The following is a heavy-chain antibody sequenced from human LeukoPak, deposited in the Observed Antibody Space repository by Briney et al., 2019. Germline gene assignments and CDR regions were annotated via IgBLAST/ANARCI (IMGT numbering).Heavy chain of an antibody. D-gene: IGHD6-13*01. Sequence: TSQTLSLTCTVSGDSISDGDYYWSWIRQPPGKGLEWLGYIYYSGGTYYNPSLKSRLTISVDTSRNQFSLKLSSVTAADTAVYYCARAWTSAGRFDFWGQGTLVPVSS. J-gene: IGHJ4*02. V-gene: IGHV4-30-4*01. CDR2: IYYSGGT. CDR1: GDSISDGDYY. CDR3: ARAWTSAGRFDF.